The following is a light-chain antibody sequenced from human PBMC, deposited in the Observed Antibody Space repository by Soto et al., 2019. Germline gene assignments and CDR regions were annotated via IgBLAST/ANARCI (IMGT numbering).Light chain of an antibody. V-gene: IGLV2-14*01. CDR2: KVN. J-gene: IGLJ3*02. CDR1: SSDVGGYNY. Sequence: QSALTQPASVSGSPGQSITISCTGTSSDVGGYNYVSWYQQHPGTAPKLMVYKVNNRPSGVSNRFSGSKSGNTASLSISGLLAEDEADYYCSSYTSRSTWVFGGGTKVTVL. CDR3: SSYTSRSTWV.